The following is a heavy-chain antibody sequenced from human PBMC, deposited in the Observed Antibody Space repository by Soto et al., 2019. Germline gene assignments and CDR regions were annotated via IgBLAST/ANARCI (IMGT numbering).Heavy chain of an antibody. CDR2: IIPIFGTA. Sequence: QVQLVQSGAEVKKPGSPVKVSCKASGGTFSTYAISWVRQAPGQGLEWMGGIIPIFGTANYAQKFQDRVTITADESTSTDYMELSSLRSEDTAVYYCATSRNSGYVYFHYWGQGTLVTVSS. D-gene: IGHD5-12*01. CDR1: GGTFSTYA. J-gene: IGHJ4*02. V-gene: IGHV1-69*12. CDR3: ATSRNSGYVYFHY.